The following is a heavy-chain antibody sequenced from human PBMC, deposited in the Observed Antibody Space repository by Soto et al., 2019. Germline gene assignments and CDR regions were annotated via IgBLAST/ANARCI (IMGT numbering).Heavy chain of an antibody. CDR3: ARDIGYSYALDY. D-gene: IGHD5-18*01. CDR1: GGSISSYY. J-gene: IGHJ4*02. CDR2: IYYSGST. V-gene: IGHV4-59*01. Sequence: NPSETLSLTCTVSGGSISSYYLSWIRQPPGKGLEWIGYIYYSGSTNYNPSLKSRVTISVDTSKNQFSLKLSSVTAADTAVYYCARDIGYSYALDYWGQGTLVTVSS.